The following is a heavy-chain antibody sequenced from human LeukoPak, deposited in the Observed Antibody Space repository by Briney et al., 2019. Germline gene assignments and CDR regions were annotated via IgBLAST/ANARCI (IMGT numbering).Heavy chain of an antibody. J-gene: IGHJ3*01. V-gene: IGHV4-59*08. D-gene: IGHD6-19*01. CDR1: GGSITGYY. Sequence: PETLSLTCTVSGGSITGYYWSWIRQPPGKGLEWLGYVFYSGGTLYNPSVNSRVSISVDTSKTQFSLKLTSVTAADTAVYYCARHITVTYDAFDLWGRGTMVTVSS. CDR3: ARHITVTYDAFDL. CDR2: VFYSGGT.